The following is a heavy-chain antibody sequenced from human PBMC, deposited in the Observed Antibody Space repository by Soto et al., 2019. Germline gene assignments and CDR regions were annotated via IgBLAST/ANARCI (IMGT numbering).Heavy chain of an antibody. Sequence: QVQLRESGPGLVKPSETLSLTCTVSSGSIGTYFWSWIRQPPGKGLEWIGYIYYSGTTNYNPSLKSRVTIFLDTSKNQFSPRLSSVTAADPAVYYCARGGGGTYDAFDIWGQGTLVTVSS. CDR3: ARGGGGTYDAFDI. CDR2: IYYSGTT. D-gene: IGHD3-10*01. V-gene: IGHV4-59*01. J-gene: IGHJ3*02. CDR1: SGSIGTYF.